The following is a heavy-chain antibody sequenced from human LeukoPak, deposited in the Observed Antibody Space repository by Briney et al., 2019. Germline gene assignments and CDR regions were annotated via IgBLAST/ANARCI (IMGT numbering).Heavy chain of an antibody. CDR3: ARRFVTAANNPIGFQH. J-gene: IGHJ1*01. CDR1: GFTVSTNY. V-gene: IGHV3-53*01. CDR2: TYIGGKK. D-gene: IGHD1-14*01. Sequence: GGSLRLSCVASGFTVSTNYMCWIRLAPGKGLEWVSVTYIGGKKYYADSVKGRFTISRDNSKNTLYLQMNSLRAEDTAVYYCARRFVTAANNPIGFQHWGQSTLVTVSS.